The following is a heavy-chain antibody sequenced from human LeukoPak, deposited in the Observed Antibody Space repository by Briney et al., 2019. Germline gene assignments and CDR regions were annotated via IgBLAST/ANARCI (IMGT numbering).Heavy chain of an antibody. J-gene: IGHJ4*02. CDR2: IYYSGST. Sequence: SETLSLTCTVSGGSLSSYYWSWIRQPPGKGLEWIGYIYYSGSTNYNPSLKSRVTISVDTSKNQFSLKLSSVTAADTAVYYCASYYGSGTASDYWGQGTLVTVSS. V-gene: IGHV4-59*01. CDR1: GGSLSSYY. D-gene: IGHD3-10*01. CDR3: ASYYGSGTASDY.